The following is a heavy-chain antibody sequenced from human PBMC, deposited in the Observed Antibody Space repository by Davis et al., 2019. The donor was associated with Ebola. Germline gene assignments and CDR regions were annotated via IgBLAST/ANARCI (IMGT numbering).Heavy chain of an antibody. V-gene: IGHV6-1*01. D-gene: IGHD3-10*01. Sequence: HSQTLSLTRAISGDSVSRNSAAWNWIRQSPWRGLEWLGRTYYRSKWYNDFAVSVKSRITINPDTSKNQFSLQLNSVTPEDTALYYCARGWFRGGMDVWGEGTTVTVSS. CDR2: TYYRSKWYN. J-gene: IGHJ6*04. CDR3: ARGWFRGGMDV. CDR1: GDSVSRNSAA.